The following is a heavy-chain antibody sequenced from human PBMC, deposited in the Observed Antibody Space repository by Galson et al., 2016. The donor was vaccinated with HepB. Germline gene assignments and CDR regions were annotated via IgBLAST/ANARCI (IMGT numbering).Heavy chain of an antibody. D-gene: IGHD3-22*01. J-gene: IGHJ4*02. CDR3: AAPHRSRGYNSPVDF. V-gene: IGHV5-10-1*01. CDR2: IDPSDSYT. Sequence: QSGAEVKKPGESLKISCKGSGYSFSSYWIGWVRQMPGKGLQWMGRIDPSDSYTNYNPSFQGHVTFSVDKSTSTAYLQWISLRPSDTAMYYCAAPHRSRGYNSPVDFWGQGTLVTVSS. CDR1: GYSFSSYW.